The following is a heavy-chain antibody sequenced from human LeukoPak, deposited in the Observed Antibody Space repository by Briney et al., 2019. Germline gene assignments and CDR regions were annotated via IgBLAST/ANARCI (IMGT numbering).Heavy chain of an antibody. CDR2: TYSGGST. J-gene: IGHJ5*02. Sequence: GGSLRLSCAASGFTVSGNYMSWVRQAPGKGLEWVSVTYSGGSTYYADSVKGRFTISRDNSKNTLYLQMNSLRAEDTAVYYCARAREAAAGKYNWFDPWGQGTLVTVS. V-gene: IGHV3-53*01. CDR3: ARAREAAAGKYNWFDP. D-gene: IGHD6-13*01. CDR1: GFTVSGNY.